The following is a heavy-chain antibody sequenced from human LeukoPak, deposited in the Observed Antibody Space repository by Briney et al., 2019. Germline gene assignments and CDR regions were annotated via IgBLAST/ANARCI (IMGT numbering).Heavy chain of an antibody. V-gene: IGHV4-61*01. Sequence: PSETLSLTCTVPGGSVSSAPYDWGWIRQPPGKGLEWIGYIYYSRITNYSPSLKRRVSISLHTPKKQFSLKLTSVTAADTAVYYCARDSSCSGGTCFDSWGQGTLVTVSS. CDR1: GGSVSSAPYD. CDR3: ARDSSCSGGTCFDS. CDR2: IYYSRIT. D-gene: IGHD2-15*01. J-gene: IGHJ5*02.